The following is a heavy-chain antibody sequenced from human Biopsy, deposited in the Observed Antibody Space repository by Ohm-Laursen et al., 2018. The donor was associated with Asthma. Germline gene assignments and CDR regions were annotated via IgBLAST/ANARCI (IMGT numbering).Heavy chain of an antibody. D-gene: IGHD7-27*01. J-gene: IGHJ4*02. Sequence: SETLSLTCTVSGGSISNSNYYWGWIRQPPGKGLEWMGSISYTGSAYHNPSLKSPVTIYVDTSKNHYSLKLSSVTAADTAVYYCARHWDWGSFFDYWGQGTPVTVSS. CDR1: GGSISNSNYY. CDR3: ARHWDWGSFFDY. CDR2: ISYTGSA. V-gene: IGHV4-39*01.